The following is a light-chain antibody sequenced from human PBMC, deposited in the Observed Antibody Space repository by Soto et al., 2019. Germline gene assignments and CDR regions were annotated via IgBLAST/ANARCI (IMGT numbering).Light chain of an antibody. CDR1: SSDVGRYKL. J-gene: IGLJ2*01. CDR3: SSHTTSTTLI. V-gene: IGLV2-14*03. CDR2: DVS. Sequence: QSVLTQPASVSGSPGQSITISCTGTSSDVGRYKLVSWYQQHPGKAPKLMIYDVSNRPSGVSNRFSGSKSGNTASLTISGFQAEDEADYYCSSHTTSTTLIFGGGTKLTVL.